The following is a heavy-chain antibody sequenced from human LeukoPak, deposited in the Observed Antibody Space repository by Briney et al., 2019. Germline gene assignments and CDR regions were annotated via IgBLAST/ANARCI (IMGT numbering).Heavy chain of an antibody. CDR2: MNPNSGET. CDR3: ARADQTTPWSGYWNYYYYYYMDV. J-gene: IGHJ6*03. V-gene: IGHV1-8*01. D-gene: IGHD3-3*01. CDR1: VYTVTSYD. Sequence: ASVKVSFKASVYTVTSYDINWVRQATGQGLGWMGWMNPNSGETGYAQKFQGRVTMTRNTSISTAYMELSSLRSEDTAVYYCARADQTTPWSGYWNYYYYYYMDVWGKGTTVTVSS.